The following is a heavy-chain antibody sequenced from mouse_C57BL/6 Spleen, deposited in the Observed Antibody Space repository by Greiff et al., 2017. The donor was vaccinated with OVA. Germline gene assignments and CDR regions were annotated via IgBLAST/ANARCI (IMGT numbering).Heavy chain of an antibody. CDR2: ISDGGSYT. J-gene: IGHJ2*01. V-gene: IGHV5-4*01. Sequence: EVQRVESGGGLVKPGGSLKLSCAASGFTFSSYAMSWVRQTPEKRLEWVATISDGGSYTYYPDNVKGRFTISRDNAKNNLYLQMSHLKSEDTAMYYCARGGYSFTLDYWGQGTTLTVSS. CDR1: GFTFSSYA. D-gene: IGHD2-3*01. CDR3: ARGGYSFTLDY.